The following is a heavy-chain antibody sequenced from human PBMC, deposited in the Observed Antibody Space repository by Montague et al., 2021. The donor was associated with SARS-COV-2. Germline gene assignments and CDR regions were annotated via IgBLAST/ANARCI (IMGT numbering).Heavy chain of an antibody. CDR2: IYYSGST. CDR1: GGSISSSSYY. V-gene: IGHV4-39*01. D-gene: IGHD3-9*01. J-gene: IGHJ5*02. Sequence: ETLSLTCTVSGGSISSSSYYWGWIRQPPGKGLEWIGSIYYSGSTYYNPSLKSRVTISVDRSKNQFSLKLSSVTAADTTVYYCARSPTYYHILTGYFNGPNWFDPWGQGTLVTVSS. CDR3: ARSPTYYHILTGYFNGPNWFDP.